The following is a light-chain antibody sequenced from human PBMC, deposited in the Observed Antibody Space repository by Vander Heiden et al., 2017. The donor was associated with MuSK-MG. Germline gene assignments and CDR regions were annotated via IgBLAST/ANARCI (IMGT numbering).Light chain of an antibody. CDR3: QQYRSSPLT. J-gene: IGKJ4*01. CDR1: QSVDGTS. Sequence: EIVLTQSPVPLSLSPGERATLSCRARQSVDGTSLAWYQQKPGQAPRLLIYATSSRATGIPDRCSGSGSGTDFTLTITTLEAEDFAVYYCQQYRSSPLTFGGGTKVEIK. CDR2: ATS. V-gene: IGKV3-20*01.